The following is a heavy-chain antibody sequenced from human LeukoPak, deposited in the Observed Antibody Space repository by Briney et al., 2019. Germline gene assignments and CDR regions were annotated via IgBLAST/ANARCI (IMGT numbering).Heavy chain of an antibody. V-gene: IGHV4-34*01. D-gene: IGHD6-6*01. Sequence: PSETLSLTCAVYGGSFSDYYWSWIRQPPGKGLEWIGEINHSGSTNYNPSLKSRVTISVDTSKNQFSLKLSSVTAADTAVYYCARDYATAARSLDYWGQGTLVTVSS. CDR1: GGSFSDYY. CDR3: ARDYATAARSLDY. J-gene: IGHJ4*02. CDR2: INHSGST.